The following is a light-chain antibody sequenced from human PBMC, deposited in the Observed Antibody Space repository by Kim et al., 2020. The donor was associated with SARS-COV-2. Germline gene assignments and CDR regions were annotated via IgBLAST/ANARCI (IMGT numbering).Light chain of an antibody. CDR2: EDK. Sequence: TVTISCTRSSGSIVSNYVQWYQQRPGSAPTTVIFEDKRRLSGVPDRFSGSIDSSSNSASLTISGLETEDEADYYCQSYDGTSRVFGGGTQLTVL. CDR1: SGSIVSNY. J-gene: IGLJ3*02. V-gene: IGLV6-57*03. CDR3: QSYDGTSRV.